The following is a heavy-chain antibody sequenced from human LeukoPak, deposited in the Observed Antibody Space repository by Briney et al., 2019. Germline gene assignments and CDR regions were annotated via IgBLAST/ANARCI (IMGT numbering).Heavy chain of an antibody. V-gene: IGHV1-2*02. CDR2: INPNSGGT. CDR3: ARSMWANYYKSGAFDI. Sequence: ASVKVSCKASGYTFTGYYMHWVRQAPGQGLEWMGWINPNSGGTNYAQKFQGRVTMTRDTSISTAYMELSRLRSDDTAVYYCARSMWANYYKSGAFDIWGQGTMVTVSS. D-gene: IGHD1-26*01. CDR1: GYTFTGYY. J-gene: IGHJ3*02.